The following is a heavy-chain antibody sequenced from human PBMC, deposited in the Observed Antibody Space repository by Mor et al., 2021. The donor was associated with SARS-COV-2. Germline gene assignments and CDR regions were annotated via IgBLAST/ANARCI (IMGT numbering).Heavy chain of an antibody. J-gene: IGHJ3*02. D-gene: IGHD1-26*01. Sequence: DGNTQYADSVEGRFTISRDNSQNTLYLQMNSLGAEDTAVYYCAKEFTGAPRAFDIWGQGT. CDR3: AKEFTGAPRAFDI. V-gene: IGHV3-66*01. CDR2: DGNT.